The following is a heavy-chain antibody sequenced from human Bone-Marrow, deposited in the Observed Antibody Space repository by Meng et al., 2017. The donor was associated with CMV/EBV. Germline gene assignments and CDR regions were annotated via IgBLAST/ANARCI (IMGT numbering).Heavy chain of an antibody. Sequence: GESLKISCAASGFTFSSYGMHWVRQAPGKGLEWVAVIRYDGSNKYYADSVKGRFTISRDNSKNTLYLQMNSLRAEDTAVYYCAKRRFDPWGQGTLVTVSS. CDR1: GFTFSSYG. CDR2: IRYDGSNK. J-gene: IGHJ5*02. CDR3: AKRRFDP. V-gene: IGHV3-30*02.